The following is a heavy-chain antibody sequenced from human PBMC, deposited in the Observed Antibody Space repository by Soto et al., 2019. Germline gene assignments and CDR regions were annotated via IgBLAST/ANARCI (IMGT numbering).Heavy chain of an antibody. V-gene: IGHV3-33*01. CDR2: IWYDGSNK. CDR3: ARGGDYYSGMDV. Sequence: QVQLVESGGGVVQPGRSLRLSCAASGFTFSSYGMHWVRQAPGKGLEWVAVIWYDGSNKYYADSVKGRFTISRDNSKNMLYLQMNSLRAEDTAVYYCARGGDYYSGMDVWGQGTTVTVSS. CDR1: GFTFSSYG. J-gene: IGHJ6*02.